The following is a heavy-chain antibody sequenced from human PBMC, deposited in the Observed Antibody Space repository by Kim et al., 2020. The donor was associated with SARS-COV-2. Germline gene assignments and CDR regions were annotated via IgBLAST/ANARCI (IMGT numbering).Heavy chain of an antibody. CDR3: ARTDSFRYFDWSFDY. Sequence: SETLSLTCTVSGGSISSTTYYWGWIRQPPGKGLEWIGSIYYSGSTYYSPSLKSRVTISVDTSKNQFSLKLRSVTAADTAVYYCARTDSFRYFDWSFDYWG. CDR2: IYYSGST. CDR1: GGSISSTTYY. J-gene: IGHJ4*01. V-gene: IGHV4-39*07. D-gene: IGHD3-9*01.